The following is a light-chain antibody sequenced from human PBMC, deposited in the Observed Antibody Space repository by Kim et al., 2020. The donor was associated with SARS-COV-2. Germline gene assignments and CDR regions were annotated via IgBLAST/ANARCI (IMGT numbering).Light chain of an antibody. CDR3: QPYNNWPSNT. V-gene: IGKV3-15*01. CDR1: QSVSSN. CDR2: GAS. Sequence: EIVMTQSPGTLSVSPGERATLSCRASQSVSSNLAWYQQKPGQAPRLLIFGASTRATAIPARFSGSGSGTEFTLTISSLQSEDFTVYYCQPYNNWPSNTFGQGTKLEI. J-gene: IGKJ2*01.